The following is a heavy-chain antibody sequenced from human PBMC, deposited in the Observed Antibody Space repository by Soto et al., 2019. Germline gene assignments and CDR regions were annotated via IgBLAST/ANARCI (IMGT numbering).Heavy chain of an antibody. CDR3: ARQLGDDFWSGYFFDY. CDR2: IYYSGST. CDR1: GGSISSSSYY. J-gene: IGHJ4*02. Sequence: PSETQSLTCTVSGGSISSSSYYWGWIRQPPGKGLEWIGSIYYSGSTYYNPSLKSRVTISVDTSKNQFSLKLSSVTAADTAVYYCARQLGDDFWSGYFFDYWGQGTLVTVSS. V-gene: IGHV4-39*01. D-gene: IGHD3-3*01.